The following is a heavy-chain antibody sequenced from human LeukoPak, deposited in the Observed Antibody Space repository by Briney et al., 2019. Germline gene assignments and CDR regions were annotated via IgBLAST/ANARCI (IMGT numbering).Heavy chain of an antibody. Sequence: ASVKVSCKLSGDTPTELSMHWVRQSPGKGLEWMGGFVPEDGETIYAQKFQGRVTMTEDTSTDTAYMELSSLRSDDTAVYFCATLPRGHLFDSWGQGTLVTVSS. CDR3: ATLPRGHLFDS. J-gene: IGHJ4*02. V-gene: IGHV1-24*01. CDR1: GDTPTELS. D-gene: IGHD3-10*01. CDR2: FVPEDGET.